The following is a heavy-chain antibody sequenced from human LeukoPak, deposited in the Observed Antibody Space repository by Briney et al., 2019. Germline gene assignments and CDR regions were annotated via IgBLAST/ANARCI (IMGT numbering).Heavy chain of an antibody. CDR3: ARVDIVATIDDY. J-gene: IGHJ4*02. Sequence: ASVKVSCKASGYTFTGYYMHWVRQAPGQGLEWMGWINPNSGGTNYAQKFQGRVTMTRDTSISTAYMELSRLRSDDTAVYYCARVDIVATIDDYWGQGTLVTVST. CDR1: GYTFTGYY. D-gene: IGHD5-12*01. CDR2: INPNSGGT. V-gene: IGHV1-2*02.